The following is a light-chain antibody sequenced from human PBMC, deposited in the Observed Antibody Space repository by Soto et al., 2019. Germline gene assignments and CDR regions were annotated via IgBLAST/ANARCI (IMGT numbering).Light chain of an antibody. V-gene: IGLV2-23*01. CDR2: EGS. CDR1: NSDVGSYNL. CDR3: CSYASSSTGV. Sequence: QSALTQPASVSGSPGQSITISCTGTNSDVGSYNLVSWYQHHPGKAPKLMICEGSKWPSGVSNRFSGSKSGNTASLTISGLQAEDEADYYCCSYASSSTGVFGGGTKLTVL. J-gene: IGLJ3*02.